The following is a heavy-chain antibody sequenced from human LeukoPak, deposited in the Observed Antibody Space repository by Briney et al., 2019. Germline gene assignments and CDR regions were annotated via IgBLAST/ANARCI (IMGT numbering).Heavy chain of an antibody. CDR1: RYTFTGYY. J-gene: IGHJ5*02. Sequence: ASVTVSCMASRYTFTGYYMHWVRPAPGQGLEWMGWINPNSGGTNYAQKYQGWVTMTRDTSISTAYMELRRLRADDTAVYYCARGWNYYGSGSYPAKNWFDPWGQGTLVTVSS. CDR2: INPNSGGT. V-gene: IGHV1-2*04. CDR3: ARGWNYYGSGSYPAKNWFDP. D-gene: IGHD3-10*01.